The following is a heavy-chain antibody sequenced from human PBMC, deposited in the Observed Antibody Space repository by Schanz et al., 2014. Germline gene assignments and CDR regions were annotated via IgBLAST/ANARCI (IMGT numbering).Heavy chain of an antibody. CDR2: INPSSGTT. Sequence: QVQLVQSGAEVKKPGASVKVSCEASGYTFTSYYIHWFRQAPGQGLEWMGKINPSSGTTRIAQNLLGRLTVTRDTSTSTVNIELSSLRAEDTAVYYCARAPVTVGPYHYYMDVWGKGTTVIVSS. J-gene: IGHJ6*03. D-gene: IGHD4-17*01. V-gene: IGHV1-46*01. CDR1: GYTFTSYY. CDR3: ARAPVTVGPYHYYMDV.